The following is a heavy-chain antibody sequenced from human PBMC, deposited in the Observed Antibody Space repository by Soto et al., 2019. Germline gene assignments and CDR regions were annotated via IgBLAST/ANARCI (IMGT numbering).Heavy chain of an antibody. Sequence: QLQLQESGPGLVKPSETLSLTCTVSGGSISSSSYYWGWIRQPPGKGLEWIGSIYYSGSTYYNPSLKSRVTISVDTSKNQFSLKLSSVTAADTAVYYCARQPAPPLGYCSGGSCYWADAFDIWGQGTMVTVSS. D-gene: IGHD2-15*01. V-gene: IGHV4-39*01. CDR2: IYYSGST. J-gene: IGHJ3*02. CDR3: ARQPAPPLGYCSGGSCYWADAFDI. CDR1: GGSISSSSYY.